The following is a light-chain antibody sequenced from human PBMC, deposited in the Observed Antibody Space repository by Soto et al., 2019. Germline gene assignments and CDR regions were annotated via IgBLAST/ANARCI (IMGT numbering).Light chain of an antibody. CDR2: EVS. CDR3: SSYTSSSTLPYV. CDR1: SSDVGGYNY. V-gene: IGLV2-14*01. J-gene: IGLJ1*01. Sequence: QSALTQPASVSGSAGESITISCTGTSSDVGGYNYVSWYQQHPGKAPKLMIYEVSNRPSGVSNRFSGSKSGNTASLTISGLQAEDEADYYCSSYTSSSTLPYVFGTGTKVTV.